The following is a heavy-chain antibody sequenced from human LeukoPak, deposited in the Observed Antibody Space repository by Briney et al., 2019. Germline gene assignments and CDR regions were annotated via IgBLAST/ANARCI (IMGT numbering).Heavy chain of an antibody. Sequence: GGSLRLSCAASRFTFSSYGMHWVRQAPGKGLEWVAVISYDGSNKYYADSVKGRFTISRDNSKNTLYLQMNSLRAEDTAVYYCAKGDSSPGDYFDYWGQGTLVTVSS. D-gene: IGHD2-2*01. V-gene: IGHV3-30*18. CDR2: ISYDGSNK. J-gene: IGHJ4*02. CDR3: AKGDSSPGDYFDY. CDR1: RFTFSSYG.